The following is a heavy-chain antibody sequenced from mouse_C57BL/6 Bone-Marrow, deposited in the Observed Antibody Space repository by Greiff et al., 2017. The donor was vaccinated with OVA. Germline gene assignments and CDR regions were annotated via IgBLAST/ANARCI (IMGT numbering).Heavy chain of an antibody. J-gene: IGHJ4*01. Sequence: VQLQQSGPVLVKPGASVKMSCKASGYTFTDYYMNWVKQSHGKSLEWIGVINPYNGGTSYNQKFKGKATLTVDKSSSTAYMELNSLTSEDSAVYYCAREGRWLRRDEYAMDYWGQGTSVTVSS. V-gene: IGHV1-19*01. CDR1: GYTFTDYY. D-gene: IGHD2-2*01. CDR2: INPYNGGT. CDR3: AREGRWLRRDEYAMDY.